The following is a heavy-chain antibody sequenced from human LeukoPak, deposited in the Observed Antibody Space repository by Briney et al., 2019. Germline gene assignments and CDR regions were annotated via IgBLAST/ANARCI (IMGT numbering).Heavy chain of an antibody. J-gene: IGHJ2*01. V-gene: IGHV4-59*01. CDR3: ARAGVIVGPSFDL. Sequence: PSETLSLTCTDTGRSISSYYWSWIRQPPGKGMEWIGYIYYSGSTNYNPSLKSRVTISVDTSKNQFSLKLSSVTAADTAVYYCARAGVIVGPSFDLWGRGTLVTVSS. CDR1: GRSISSYY. D-gene: IGHD3-22*01. CDR2: IYYSGST.